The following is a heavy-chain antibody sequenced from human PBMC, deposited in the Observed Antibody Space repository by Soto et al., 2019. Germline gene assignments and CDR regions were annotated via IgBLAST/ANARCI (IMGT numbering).Heavy chain of an antibody. CDR1: GFTFSSYG. J-gene: IGHJ4*02. V-gene: IGHV3-30*18. D-gene: IGHD3-9*01. CDR2: ISYDGSNK. CDR3: AKDFESLAPDY. Sequence: GGSLRLSCAASGFTFSSYGMHWVRQAPGKGLEWVAVISYDGSNKYYADSVKGRFTISRDNSKNTLYLQMNSLRAEDTAVYYCAKDFESLAPDYWGQGTLVTVSS.